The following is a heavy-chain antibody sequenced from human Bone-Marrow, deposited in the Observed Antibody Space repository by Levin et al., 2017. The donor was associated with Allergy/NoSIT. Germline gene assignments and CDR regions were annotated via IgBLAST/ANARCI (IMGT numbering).Heavy chain of an antibody. Sequence: PGGSLRLSCATSGFTFSSFAMHWVRQAPGKGLEWVAAISYDGSKIFYADSVKGRYTISRDNSENTLFLQMNSLRPEDTAVYYCARAGIGFFESLPGALDYWGQGSLVSVSA. CDR3: ARAGIGFFESLPGALDY. D-gene: IGHD2-2*01. CDR1: GFTFSSFA. CDR2: ISYDGSKI. V-gene: IGHV3-30*04. J-gene: IGHJ4*02.